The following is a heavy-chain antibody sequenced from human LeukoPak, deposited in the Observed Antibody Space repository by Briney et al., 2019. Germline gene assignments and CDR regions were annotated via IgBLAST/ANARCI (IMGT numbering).Heavy chain of an antibody. CDR3: ARDADVNYGGNLFDY. J-gene: IGHJ4*02. CDR1: GGSISSYY. CDR2: IYYSGST. D-gene: IGHD4-23*01. V-gene: IGHV4-59*01. Sequence: PSETLSLTCTVSGGSISSYYWSWIRQPPGKGLEWIGYIYYSGSTNYNPSLKSRVTISVDTSKNQFSLKLSSVTAADTAVYYCARDADVNYGGNLFDYWGQGTLVTVSS.